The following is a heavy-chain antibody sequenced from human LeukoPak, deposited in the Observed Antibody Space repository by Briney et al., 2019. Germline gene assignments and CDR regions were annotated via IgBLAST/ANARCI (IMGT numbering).Heavy chain of an antibody. J-gene: IGHJ4*02. V-gene: IGHV4-31*03. CDR2: IYYSGST. CDR1: GGSISSGGYY. CDR3: ARHGTSDDYISPYNSFDY. Sequence: PSETLSLTCTVSGGSISSGGYYWSWIRQHPGKGLEWIGYIYYSGSTYYNPSLKSRVTISVDTSKNQFSLNLSSVTASDTAFYYCARHGTSDDYISPYNSFDYWGQGTLVTVSS. D-gene: IGHD5-24*01.